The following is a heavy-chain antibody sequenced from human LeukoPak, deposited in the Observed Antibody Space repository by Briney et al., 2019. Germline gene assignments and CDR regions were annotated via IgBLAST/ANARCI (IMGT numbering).Heavy chain of an antibody. Sequence: GGSLRLSCAASGFTLSSYWMHWVRQAPGKGLVWVSRINSDGSSTSYADSVKGRFTISRDNAKNTLYLQMNSLRAEDTAVYYCARDSMVRGVMANYWGQGTLVTVSS. CDR2: INSDGSST. V-gene: IGHV3-74*01. CDR1: GFTLSSYW. D-gene: IGHD3-10*01. J-gene: IGHJ4*02. CDR3: ARDSMVRGVMANY.